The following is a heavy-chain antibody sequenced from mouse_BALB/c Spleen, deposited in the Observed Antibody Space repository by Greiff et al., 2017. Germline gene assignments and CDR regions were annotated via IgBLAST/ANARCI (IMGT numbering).Heavy chain of an antibody. D-gene: IGHD2-14*01. Sequence: EVKLVESGGDLVKPGGSLKLSCAASGFTFSSYGMSWVRQTPDKRLEWVATISSGGSYTYYPDSVKGRFTISRDNAKNTLYLQMSSLKSEDTAMYYCARKDNRYDGFAYWGQGTLVTVSA. J-gene: IGHJ3*01. V-gene: IGHV5-6*01. CDR2: ISSGGSYT. CDR1: GFTFSSYG. CDR3: ARKDNRYDGFAY.